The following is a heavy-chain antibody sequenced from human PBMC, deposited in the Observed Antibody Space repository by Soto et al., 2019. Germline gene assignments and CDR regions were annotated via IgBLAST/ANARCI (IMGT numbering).Heavy chain of an antibody. CDR2: ISYDGSNK. CDR3: ARDTWTNFDY. CDR1: GFTFSSYA. J-gene: IGHJ4*02. Sequence: QVQLVESGGGVVQPGRSLRLSCAASGFTFSSYAMHWVRQAPGKGLEWVAVISYDGSNKYYAGSVKGRFTISRDNSKNTLHLQMNSVRAAGMAVYYCARDTWTNFDYWGQGTLVTASS. D-gene: IGHD3-16*01. V-gene: IGHV3-30-3*01.